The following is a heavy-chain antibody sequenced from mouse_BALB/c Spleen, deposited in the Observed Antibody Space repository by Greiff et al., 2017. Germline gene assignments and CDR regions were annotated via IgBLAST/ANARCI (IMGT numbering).Heavy chain of an antibody. CDR3: ARQANWDRRGYFDV. J-gene: IGHJ1*01. CDR2: ISSGGSYT. D-gene: IGHD4-1*01. CDR1: GFTFSSYG. V-gene: IGHV5-6*01. Sequence: EVKLMESGGDLVKPGGSLKLSCAASGFTFSSYGMSWVRQTPDKRLEWVATISSGGSYTYYPDSVKGRFTISRDNAKNTLYLQMSSLKSEDTAMYYCARQANWDRRGYFDVWGAGTTVTVSS.